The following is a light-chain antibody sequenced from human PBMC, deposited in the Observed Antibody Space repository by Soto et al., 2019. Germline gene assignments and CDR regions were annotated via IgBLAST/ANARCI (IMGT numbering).Light chain of an antibody. J-gene: IGKJ3*01. V-gene: IGKV3-20*01. CDR1: QSISGTY. Sequence: EIVLTQSPGTLSLSPGERATLPCRASQSISGTYLAWYQQKPGQALRLLIYGASTRATGIPDRCSGSGSGTDFTLTISRLEPEDFAVYYCQQDGTSPRLFTFGPGTKVDIK. CDR3: QQDGTSPRLFT. CDR2: GAS.